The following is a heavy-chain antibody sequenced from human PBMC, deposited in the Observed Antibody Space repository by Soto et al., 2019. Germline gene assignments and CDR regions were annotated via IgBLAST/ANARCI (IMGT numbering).Heavy chain of an antibody. J-gene: IGHJ4*02. CDR3: ASSASPDAD. CDR1: GFIFNSYS. CDR2: INSGSTSV. V-gene: IGHV3-48*01. D-gene: IGHD1-26*01. Sequence: PGGSLRLSCVASGFIFNSYSMNWVRQAPGKGLEWISYINSGSTSVFYADSVKGRFSISRDNAKNSLYLQMNSLRAEDTAVYYCASSASPDADWGQGTLVTVSS.